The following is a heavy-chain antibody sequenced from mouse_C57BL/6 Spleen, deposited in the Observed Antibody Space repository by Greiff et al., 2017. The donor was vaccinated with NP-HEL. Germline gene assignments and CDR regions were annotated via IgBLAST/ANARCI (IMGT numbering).Heavy chain of an antibody. J-gene: IGHJ2*01. V-gene: IGHV5-17*01. Sequence: EVKLMESGGGLVKPGGSLKLSCAASGFTFSDYGMHWVRQAPEKGLEWVAYISSGSSTIYYADTVKGRFTISRDNAKNTLFLQMTSLRSEDTAMYYCARERYYGIYFDYWGQGTTLTVSS. CDR3: ARERYYGIYFDY. D-gene: IGHD1-1*01. CDR2: ISSGSSTI. CDR1: GFTFSDYG.